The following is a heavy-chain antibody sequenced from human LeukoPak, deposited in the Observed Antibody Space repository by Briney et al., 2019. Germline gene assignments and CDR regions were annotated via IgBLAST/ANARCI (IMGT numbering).Heavy chain of an antibody. Sequence: GGPLKLPFAPSGFPFNNYWIHGAPQAPGKGRIWVSIFNTDGRTTSYAASVQGRFTISRDNAKNTLSLQMNSLRDDDTAVYYCARAGASGWYAAGWFDPWGQGTLVTVSS. CDR1: GFPFNNYW. CDR3: ARAGASGWYAAGWFDP. D-gene: IGHD6-19*01. V-gene: IGHV3-74*01. J-gene: IGHJ5*02. CDR2: FNTDGRTT.